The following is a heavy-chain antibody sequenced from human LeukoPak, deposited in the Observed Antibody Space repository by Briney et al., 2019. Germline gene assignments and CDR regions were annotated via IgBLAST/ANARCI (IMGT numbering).Heavy chain of an antibody. CDR1: GHTFTNYP. J-gene: IGHJ6*02. CDR3: EKDGGSGGGCGGYYYYSGREV. D-gene: IGHD6-19*01. V-gene: IGHV3-64D*06. CDR2: ISSNGGST. Sequence: GGSLRLSCSASGHTFTNYPIHWVRQAPGKGLEFVSNISSNGGSTYYADSVKGRFTISRDNSKNSLYLQMNSLRTEDTALYYCEKDGGSGGGCGGYYYYSGREVGAQGTRVTVP.